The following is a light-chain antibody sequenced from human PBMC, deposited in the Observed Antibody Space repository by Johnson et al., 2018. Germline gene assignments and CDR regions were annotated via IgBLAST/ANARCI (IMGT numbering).Light chain of an antibody. CDR1: SSNIGNNY. Sequence: QSVLTQPPSVSAAPGQKVTISCSGSSSNIGNNYVSWYQQLPGTAPKLLIYENNKRPSAIPDRFSGSKSGTSATLGITGLQTGDEAEYYCGTWDSSLSAVNVFGTGIKVTVL. CDR2: ENN. CDR3: GTWDSSLSAVNV. J-gene: IGLJ1*01. V-gene: IGLV1-51*02.